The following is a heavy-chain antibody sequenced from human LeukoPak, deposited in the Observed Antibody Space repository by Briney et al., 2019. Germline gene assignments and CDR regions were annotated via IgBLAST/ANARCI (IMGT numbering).Heavy chain of an antibody. CDR2: IYYSGST. V-gene: IGHV4-39*01. J-gene: IGHJ5*02. Sequence: TSETLSLTCTVSGGSISSSSYYWGWIRQPPGKGLEWIGSIYYSGSTYYNPSLKSRVTISVDTSKNQFSLKLSSVTAADTAVYYCARAYDSGFDPWGQGTLVTVSS. CDR3: ARAYDSGFDP. CDR1: GGSISSSSYY. D-gene: IGHD3-3*01.